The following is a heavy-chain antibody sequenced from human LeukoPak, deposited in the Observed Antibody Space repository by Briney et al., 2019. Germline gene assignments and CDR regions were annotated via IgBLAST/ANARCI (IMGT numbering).Heavy chain of an antibody. CDR2: ISWNSGSI. V-gene: IGHV3-9*01. CDR3: ARSDHDILNGPDY. CDR1: GFTFDDYA. Sequence: GRSLRLSCAASGFTFDDYAMHWVRQAPGKGLEWVSGISWNSGSIGYADSVKGRFTISRDNAKNSLYLQMNSLRAEDTALYYCARSDHDILNGPDYWGQGTLVTVSS. J-gene: IGHJ4*02. D-gene: IGHD3-9*01.